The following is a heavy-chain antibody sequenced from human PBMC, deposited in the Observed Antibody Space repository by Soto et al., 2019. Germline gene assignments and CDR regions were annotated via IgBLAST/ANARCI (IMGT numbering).Heavy chain of an antibody. CDR1: GYTFTGYY. J-gene: IGHJ5*02. CDR3: ARDPSGYDSPNWFDP. CDR2: INPNSGGT. V-gene: IGHV1-2*04. D-gene: IGHD5-12*01. Sequence: GASVKVSCKASGYTFTGYYMHWVRQAPGQGLEWMGWINPNSGGTNYAQKFQGWVTMTRDTSISTAYMELSRLRSDDTAVYYCARDPSGYDSPNWFDPWGQGTLVTVSS.